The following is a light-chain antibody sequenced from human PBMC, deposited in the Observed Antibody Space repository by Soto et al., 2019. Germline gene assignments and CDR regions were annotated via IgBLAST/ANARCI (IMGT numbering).Light chain of an antibody. V-gene: IGKV3-20*01. Sequence: EIVLTQSPATLSLSPGERATLSCRASQSVSSYLAWYQQKPGQVPRLLIYGASSRATGIPDRFSGSGSGTEFTLTISRLEPEDFAVYYCQQYGSSSWTFGQGTKVDIK. CDR2: GAS. CDR1: QSVSSY. J-gene: IGKJ1*01. CDR3: QQYGSSSWT.